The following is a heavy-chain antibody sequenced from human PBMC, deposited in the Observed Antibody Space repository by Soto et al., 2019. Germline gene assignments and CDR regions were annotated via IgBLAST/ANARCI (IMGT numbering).Heavy chain of an antibody. J-gene: IGHJ6*02. CDR2: INHSGST. CDR1: RGSFRGYY. V-gene: IGHV4-34*01. D-gene: IGHD5-18*01. Sequence: SETLSLNCAVDRGSFRGYYCSWIRPPPGKGLEWIGEINHSGSTNYNPSLKSRVTISVDTSKNQFSLKLSSVTAADTAVYYCARANTAYYYYYYGMDVWGQGTTV. CDR3: ARANTAYYYYYYGMDV.